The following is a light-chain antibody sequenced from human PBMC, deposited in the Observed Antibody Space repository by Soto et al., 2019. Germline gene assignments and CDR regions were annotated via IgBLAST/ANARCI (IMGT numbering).Light chain of an antibody. Sequence: EIVLTQSPGTLSLSPGERATLSCRASQSVSSSYLAWYQQKPGQAPRLLIYGASSRATGIPDRFSGSGSGTDFPLTISILEPEDFAVYYCQQYGSSPPDTFGQGTKLEIK. CDR3: QQYGSSPPDT. CDR2: GAS. CDR1: QSVSSSY. V-gene: IGKV3-20*01. J-gene: IGKJ2*01.